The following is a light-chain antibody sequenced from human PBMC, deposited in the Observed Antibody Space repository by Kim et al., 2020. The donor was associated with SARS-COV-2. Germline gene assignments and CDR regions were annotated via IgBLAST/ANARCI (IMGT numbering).Light chain of an antibody. V-gene: IGLV2-14*01. CDR1: SSDVGAYEY. CDR3: SSYTRSISPYV. Sequence: QSVLTQPASVSGSPGQSITISCTGTSSDVGAYEYVSWYQQYPGIAPKLIIYGVTNLPSGVSSRFSGSKSGNTASLTISGLEAEDEAEYYCSSYTRSISPYVFRCGPKVTVL. CDR2: GVT. J-gene: IGLJ1*01.